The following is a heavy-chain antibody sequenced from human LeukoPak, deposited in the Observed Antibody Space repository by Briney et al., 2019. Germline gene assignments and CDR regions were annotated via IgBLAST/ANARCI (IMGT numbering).Heavy chain of an antibody. J-gene: IGHJ4*02. D-gene: IGHD2-2*01. CDR2: FYSSA. CDR3: ARDLIVTAAAIDY. Sequence: SETLSLTCTVSSDSISYYYWSWIRQPPGKGLEWLGYFYSSANYNPSLSSRLTISLDTSKNQFSLKLSSVTAADTAVYYCARDLIVTAAAIDYWGQGTLVTVSS. CDR1: SDSISYYY. V-gene: IGHV4-59*12.